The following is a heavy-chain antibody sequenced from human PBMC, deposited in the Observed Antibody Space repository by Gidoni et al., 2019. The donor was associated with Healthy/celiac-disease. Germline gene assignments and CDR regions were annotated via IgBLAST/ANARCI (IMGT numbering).Heavy chain of an antibody. J-gene: IGHJ5*02. V-gene: IGHV3-9*01. D-gene: IGHD6-13*01. CDR3: AKGQQILQYNWFDP. Sequence: EVQLVESGGGLVQPGRSLRLSCAASGFTFDDYAMHWVRQAPGKGLEWVSGISIGYADSVKGRFTISRDNAKNSLYLQMNSLRAEDTALYYCAKGQQILQYNWFDPWGQGTLVTVSS. CDR1: GFTFDDYA. CDR2: ISI.